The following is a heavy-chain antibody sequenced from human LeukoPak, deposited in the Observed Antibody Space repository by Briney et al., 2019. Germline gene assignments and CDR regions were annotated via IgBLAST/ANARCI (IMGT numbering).Heavy chain of an antibody. D-gene: IGHD1/OR15-1a*01. CDR2: MSHSGST. V-gene: IGHV4-38-2*01. Sequence: SETLSLTCAVSGYSITSGFSWGWIRQPPGKGLEWIGAMSHSGSTDFSPSLKSRVSISVDTSKNQFSLKLTSVTAADTAFYYCARQVEQGTIYYFDYWGQGTLVTVSS. J-gene: IGHJ4*02. CDR1: GYSITSGFS. CDR3: ARQVEQGTIYYFDY.